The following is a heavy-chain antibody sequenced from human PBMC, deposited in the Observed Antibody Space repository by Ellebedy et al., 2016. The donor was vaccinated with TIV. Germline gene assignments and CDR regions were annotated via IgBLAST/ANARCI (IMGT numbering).Heavy chain of an antibody. CDR2: VCFDGINK. Sequence: PGGSLRLSCAASVFSFSANDMHWVRQAPGKGLEWVALVCFDGINKYYGDSVKGRFTISRDNSKNTLYLQMNSLRAEDTAVYYCAREDDILTGQLDYWGQGTLVTVSS. CDR3: AREDDILTGQLDY. D-gene: IGHD3-9*01. V-gene: IGHV3-33*01. CDR1: VFSFSAND. J-gene: IGHJ4*02.